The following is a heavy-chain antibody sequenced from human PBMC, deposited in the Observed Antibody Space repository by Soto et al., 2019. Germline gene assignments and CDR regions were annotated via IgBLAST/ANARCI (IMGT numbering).Heavy chain of an antibody. CDR2: INPDSGAT. V-gene: IGHV1-2*02. CDR3: ARGYSGTGGYQFPYFDY. D-gene: IGHD2-8*02. CDR1: GYSFTGYY. Sequence: HEHLVQSGAEVKRPGASLKVSCKASGYSFTGYYIHWVRQAPGQGLEWMGWINPDSGATNYAQNFQGRVTLTSYTSSSTASMALTSLTSDDTAVYYCARGYSGTGGYQFPYFDYWGQGTLVIVSS. J-gene: IGHJ4*02.